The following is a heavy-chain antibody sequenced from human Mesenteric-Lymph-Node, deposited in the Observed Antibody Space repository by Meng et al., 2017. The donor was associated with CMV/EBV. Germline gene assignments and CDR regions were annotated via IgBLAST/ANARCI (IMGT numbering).Heavy chain of an antibody. V-gene: IGHV1-69*05. CDR1: GYTFTNYY. CDR3: ASVSVKQHRYFDY. D-gene: IGHD6-13*01. Sequence: SVKVSCKASGYTFTNYYIHWVRQAPGQGLEWMGGIIPIFGTANYAQKFQGRVTITTDESTSTAYMELSSLRSEDTAVYYCASVSVKQHRYFDYWGQGTLVTVSS. J-gene: IGHJ4*02. CDR2: IIPIFGTA.